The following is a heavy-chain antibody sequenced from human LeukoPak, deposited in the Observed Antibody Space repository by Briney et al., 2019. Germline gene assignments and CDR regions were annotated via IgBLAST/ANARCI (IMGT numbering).Heavy chain of an antibody. CDR1: GFTFSSYV. CDR2: ISGSGGST. J-gene: IGHJ4*02. Sequence: GGSLRLSCAVSGFTFSSYVMSWVRQAPGKGLEWASDISGSGGSTHYADSVKGRFTISRDNSKNTLYLQMNSLRTEDTAVYYCAKVRGSTWNFDYWGQGTLVTVSS. CDR3: AKVRGSTWNFDY. D-gene: IGHD6-13*01. V-gene: IGHV3-23*01.